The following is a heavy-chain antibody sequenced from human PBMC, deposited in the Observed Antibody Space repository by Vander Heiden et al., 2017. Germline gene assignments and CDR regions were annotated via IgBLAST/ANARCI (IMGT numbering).Heavy chain of an antibody. CDR2: INQDGSIT. V-gene: IGHV3-7*01. J-gene: IGHJ4*02. Sequence: EVQLVEPGGELVQRGGSLRLSCAPSGFTFSNYWMTWVRQAQGKGLEWVANINQDGSITYYLDSMKGRFIISRDNSKSSLYLQLNSLRAEDTAIYYCARIGYSSSSLDYWGQGTLVTVSS. CDR1: GFTFSNYW. CDR3: ARIGYSSSSLDY. D-gene: IGHD6-6*01.